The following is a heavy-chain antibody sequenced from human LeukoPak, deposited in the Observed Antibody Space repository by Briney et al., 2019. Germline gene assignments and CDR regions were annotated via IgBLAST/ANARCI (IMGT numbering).Heavy chain of an antibody. D-gene: IGHD2-15*01. J-gene: IGHJ4*02. CDR3: ARARRYLGYCSGGSCYGYFDY. Sequence: GGSLRLSCVASGLTFTGSGVHWLRQAPGKGLEWVAFIQSDGSYKDYVESVKGRFTISRDNAKNSLYLQMNSLRAEDTAVYYCARARRYLGYCSGGSCYGYFDYWGQGTLVTVSS. V-gene: IGHV3-30*02. CDR1: GLTFTGSG. CDR2: IQSDGSYK.